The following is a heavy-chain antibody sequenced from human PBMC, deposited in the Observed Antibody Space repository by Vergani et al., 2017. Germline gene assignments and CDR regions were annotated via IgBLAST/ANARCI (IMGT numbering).Heavy chain of an antibody. CDR2: IWSDGSKK. CDR3: AKETQDDTVEAPAAIQGTFDN. D-gene: IGHD2-2*02. V-gene: IGHV3-33*06. CDR1: ELTFSNYA. Sequence: QVQLVESGGGVVQPGRSLRLSCAASELTFSNYAMHWVRQAPGKGLEWVAVIWSDGSKKYYGDSVRGRFTISRDNSKNTLYLQMNSLRAEDTAVYYCAKETQDDTVEAPAAIQGTFDNWGQGTLVTVSS. J-gene: IGHJ4*02.